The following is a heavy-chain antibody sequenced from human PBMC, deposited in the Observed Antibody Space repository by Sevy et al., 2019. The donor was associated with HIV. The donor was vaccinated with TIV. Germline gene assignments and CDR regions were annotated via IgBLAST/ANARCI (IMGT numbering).Heavy chain of an antibody. CDR3: ARYLTFGAYYFDY. V-gene: IGHV1-2*06. D-gene: IGHD3-3*01. Sequence: ASVKVSCKASGYTFTGYYMHWVRQAPGQGLEWMGRINPNSGGTNYAQKFQGRVTMTRDTSISTAYMELSRLRSDDTAVYYCARYLTFGAYYFDYWGQGTLVTVSS. CDR1: GYTFTGYY. J-gene: IGHJ4*02. CDR2: INPNSGGT.